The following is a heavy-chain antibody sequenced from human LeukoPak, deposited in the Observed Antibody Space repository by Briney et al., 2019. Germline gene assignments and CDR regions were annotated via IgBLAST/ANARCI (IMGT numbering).Heavy chain of an antibody. V-gene: IGHV4-31*03. Sequence: SETLSLTCNVSGASINNGGYYWTWIRQHPGKGLEWIGYIYYSGTTYYNPSLKSRITMSIDTSKNHFSLRLNSVTAADTAVCFCARGDSGASEYFQDWGQGTLVTVSS. D-gene: IGHD6-25*01. CDR1: GASINNGGYY. J-gene: IGHJ1*01. CDR2: IYYSGTT. CDR3: ARGDSGASEYFQD.